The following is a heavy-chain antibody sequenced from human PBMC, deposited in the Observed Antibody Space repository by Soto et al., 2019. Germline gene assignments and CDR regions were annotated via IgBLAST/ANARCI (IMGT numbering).Heavy chain of an antibody. D-gene: IGHD3-3*01. V-gene: IGHV3-30*18. CDR2: TSYDGSNT. CDR1: GFIFSRHG. CDR3: AKDRGSYDIWSGTQRYYAMDV. J-gene: IGHJ6*02. Sequence: QGQLVESGGGVVQPGTSLRLSCAASGFIFSRHGMHWVRQAPGKGLEWVAFTSYDGSNTYYADSVKGRFTISRDNPKNTLFLQMNSLRPNDTALYFCAKDRGSYDIWSGTQRYYAMDVWGHAATVTVSS.